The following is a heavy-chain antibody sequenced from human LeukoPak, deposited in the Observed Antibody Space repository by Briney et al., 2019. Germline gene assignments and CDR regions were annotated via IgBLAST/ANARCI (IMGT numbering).Heavy chain of an antibody. CDR1: GFTFDDYG. CDR3: AQGGVRYYYDSSRAYFDY. Sequence: GGSLRLSCAASGFTFDDYGMSWVRQAPGKGLEWVANIKQDGSEKYYVDSVKGRFTISRDNAKNSLYLQMNSLRAEDTAVYYCAQGGVRYYYDSSRAYFDYWGQGTLVIVSS. J-gene: IGHJ4*02. V-gene: IGHV3-7*01. D-gene: IGHD3-22*01. CDR2: IKQDGSEK.